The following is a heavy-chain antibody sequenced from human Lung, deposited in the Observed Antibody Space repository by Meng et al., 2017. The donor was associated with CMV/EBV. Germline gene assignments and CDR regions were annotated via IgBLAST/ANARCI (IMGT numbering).Heavy chain of an antibody. CDR1: GFTFSSYA. CDR3: AGGVPAAIGYYDFWSGYLYGMDV. V-gene: IGHV3-23*01. Sequence: GGSLRLXCAASGFTFSSYAMSWVRQAPGKGLEWVSAISGSGGSTYYADSVKGRFTISRDNAKNSLYLQMNSLRAEDTAVYYCAGGVPAAIGYYDFWSGYLYGMDVWGQGTTVTVSS. D-gene: IGHD3-3*01. J-gene: IGHJ6*02. CDR2: ISGSGGST.